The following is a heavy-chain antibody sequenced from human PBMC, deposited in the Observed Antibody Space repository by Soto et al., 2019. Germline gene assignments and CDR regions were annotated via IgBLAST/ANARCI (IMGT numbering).Heavy chain of an antibody. J-gene: IGHJ3*01. Sequence: DVQLAESGGGLGQPGGSLRLSCVASGFPFSVYSMDWVRQAPGKGLEWVAYVSPGGDTVHYADSVNGRFCISRDTPRNSVFLQMNSRRHEDTAVYYCVRGSRANCFDLWGPGTVVTVSS. V-gene: IGHV3-48*02. CDR3: VRGSRANCFDL. CDR1: GFPFSVYS. CDR2: VSPGGDTV.